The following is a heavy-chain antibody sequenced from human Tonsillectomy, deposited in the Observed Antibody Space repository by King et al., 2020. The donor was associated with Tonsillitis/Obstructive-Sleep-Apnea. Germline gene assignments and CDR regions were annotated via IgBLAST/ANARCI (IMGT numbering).Heavy chain of an antibody. D-gene: IGHD3-22*01. CDR3: ARMDYYDSIDYHDAFDI. CDR1: GGSFSGYY. V-gene: IGHV4-34*01. J-gene: IGHJ3*02. CDR2: INHSGST. Sequence: VQLQQWGAGLLKPSETLSLTCAVYGGSFSGYYWSWMRQPPGKGLEWIGEINHSGSTNYNPSLKSRVTISVDTSKNQFSLRLSSVTAADTAVYYCARMDYYDSIDYHDAFDIWGQGTMVTVSS.